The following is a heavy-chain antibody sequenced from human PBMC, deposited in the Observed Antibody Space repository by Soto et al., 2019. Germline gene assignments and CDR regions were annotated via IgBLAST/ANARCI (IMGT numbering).Heavy chain of an antibody. CDR3: ARVRRDYYYYYMDV. J-gene: IGHJ6*03. Sequence: QVQLQESGPGLVKPSGTLSLTCDVSSGSISSSNWWIWVRQPPGKGLEWIGEISHSGSSNYNPSLKSRFSITVDRSENRFPLNLSSVTAADTAVYSCARVRRDYYYYYMDVWGKGTTVTVSS. CDR2: ISHSGSS. CDR1: SGSISSSNW. V-gene: IGHV4-4*02.